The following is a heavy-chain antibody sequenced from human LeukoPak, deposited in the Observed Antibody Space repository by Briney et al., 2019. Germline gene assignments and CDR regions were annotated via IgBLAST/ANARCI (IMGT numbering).Heavy chain of an antibody. V-gene: IGHV1-46*01. Sequence: ASVKVSCKATGYTFTSYYMHWVRQAPGQGLEWMGIINPSGGSTSYAQKFQGRVTMTRDMSTSTVYMELSSLRSEGTAVYYCARVAVAGLFDYWGQGTLVTVSS. J-gene: IGHJ4*02. CDR2: INPSGGST. D-gene: IGHD6-19*01. CDR3: ARVAVAGLFDY. CDR1: GYTFTSYY.